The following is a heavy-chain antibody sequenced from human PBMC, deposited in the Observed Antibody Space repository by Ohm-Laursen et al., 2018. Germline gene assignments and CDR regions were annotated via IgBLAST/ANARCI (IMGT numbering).Heavy chain of an antibody. V-gene: IGHV3-21*04. CDR3: AKGTTDVDY. D-gene: IGHD1-1*01. Sequence: SLRLSCAASGFTFSSYSMNWVRQAPGKGLEWVSSISSSSSYIYYADSVKGRFTISRDNSKNTLYLQMNSLRAEDTAVYYCAKGTTDVDYWGQGTLVTVSS. CDR2: ISSSSSYI. J-gene: IGHJ4*02. CDR1: GFTFSSYS.